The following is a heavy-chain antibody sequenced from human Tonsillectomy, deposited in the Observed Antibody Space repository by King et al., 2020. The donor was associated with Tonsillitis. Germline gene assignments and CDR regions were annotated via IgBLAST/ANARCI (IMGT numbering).Heavy chain of an antibody. J-gene: IGHJ4*02. D-gene: IGHD2-2*01. CDR3: ARDLVGYCSSTSCHHFDY. CDR1: GFTFSSYG. CDR2: IWYDGRNK. V-gene: IGHV3-33*01. Sequence: VQLVESGGGVVQPGRSLRLSCAASGFTFSSYGMHWVRQAPGRGLEGVAGIWYDGRNKYYVDSVKGRFTISRDNTKKPRYLQMNSLRAEDTAVYYCARDLVGYCSSTSCHHFDYWGQGTLVTVSS.